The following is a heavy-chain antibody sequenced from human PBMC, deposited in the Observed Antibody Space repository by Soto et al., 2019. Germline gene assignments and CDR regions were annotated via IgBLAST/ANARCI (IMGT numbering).Heavy chain of an antibody. D-gene: IGHD2-15*01. CDR1: GYTFTSYG. V-gene: IGHV1-18*04. CDR3: ARDLGSIKDLIGIVVVVAATPYYYYGMDV. J-gene: IGHJ6*02. Sequence: ASVKVSCKASGYTFTSYGISWVRQAPGQGLEWMGWISAYNGNTNYAQKLQGRVTMTTDTSTSTAYMELRSLRSDDTAVYYCARDLGSIKDLIGIVVVVAATPYYYYGMDVWGQGTTVTVSS. CDR2: ISAYNGNT.